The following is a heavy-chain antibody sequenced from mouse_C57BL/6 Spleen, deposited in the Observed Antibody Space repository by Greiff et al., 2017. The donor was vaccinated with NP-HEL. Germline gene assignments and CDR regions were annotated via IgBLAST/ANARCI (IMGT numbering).Heavy chain of an antibody. CDR1: GYTFTSYW. Sequence: QVQLQQSGAELVRPGSSVKLSCKASGYTFTSYWMHWVKQRPIQGLEWIGNIDPSDSETHYNQKFKDKATLTVDKSSSTAYMQLSSLTSEDSAVYYCALGRVYAMDYWGQGTSVTVSS. D-gene: IGHD4-1*01. CDR2: IDPSDSET. J-gene: IGHJ4*01. CDR3: ALGRVYAMDY. V-gene: IGHV1-52*01.